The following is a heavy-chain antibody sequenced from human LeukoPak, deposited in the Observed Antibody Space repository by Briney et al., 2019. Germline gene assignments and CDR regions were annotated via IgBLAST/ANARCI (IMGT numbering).Heavy chain of an antibody. V-gene: IGHV4-4*07. Sequence: SETLSLTCTVSGGSISSYYWSWIRQPAGKGLEWIGRIYTSGSTNYNPSLKSRVTMSVDTSKNQFSLKLSSVTAADTAVYYCARDLVLLWFGELPPSWGQGTLVTVSS. CDR1: GGSISSYY. CDR2: IYTSGST. D-gene: IGHD3-10*01. J-gene: IGHJ4*02. CDR3: ARDLVLLWFGELPPS.